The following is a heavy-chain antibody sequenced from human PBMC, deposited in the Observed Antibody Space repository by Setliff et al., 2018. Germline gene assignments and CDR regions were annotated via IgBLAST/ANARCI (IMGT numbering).Heavy chain of an antibody. J-gene: IGHJ4*02. Sequence: ASVKVSCKTFGYTFNDYGIAWVRQAPGQGLEWMGWISAHTGNTYYTPKLHDRVTLTTDTSTSTAYMELRSLGSDDTAVYYCSRLVRYCTRTACQRLSGGEFWGQGTLVTVSS. CDR3: SRLVRYCTRTACQRLSGGEF. V-gene: IGHV1-18*01. CDR1: GYTFNDYG. D-gene: IGHD2-8*01. CDR2: ISAHTGNT.